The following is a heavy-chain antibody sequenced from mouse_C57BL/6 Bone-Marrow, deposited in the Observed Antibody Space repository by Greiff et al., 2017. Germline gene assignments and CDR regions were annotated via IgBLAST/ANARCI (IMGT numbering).Heavy chain of an antibody. CDR1: GFNIKNTY. Sequence: EVQLVESVAELVRPGASVTLSCTASGFNIKNTYMHCVKQRTEQGLEWIGRLDPANGNTKYAPKFQGKATITADTASNTAYLQRSSLTSEDTAIYYCASRFITTVVAIDYWGQGTTLTVSS. CDR2: LDPANGNT. J-gene: IGHJ2*01. V-gene: IGHV14-3*01. D-gene: IGHD1-1*01. CDR3: ASRFITTVVAIDY.